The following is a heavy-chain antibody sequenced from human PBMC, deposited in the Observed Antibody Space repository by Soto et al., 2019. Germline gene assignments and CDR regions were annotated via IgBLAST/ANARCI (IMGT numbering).Heavy chain of an antibody. V-gene: IGHV4-61*01. CDR2: IYYSGST. Sequence: SETLSLTCTVSGGSVSSGSYYWSWIRQPPGKGLEWIGYIYYSGSTNYNPSLKSRVTISVDTSKNQFSLKLSSVTAADTAVYYCTRGSGTSFYWGQGTLVTVSS. CDR1: GGSVSSGSYY. CDR3: TRGSGTSFY. J-gene: IGHJ4*02. D-gene: IGHD2-8*01.